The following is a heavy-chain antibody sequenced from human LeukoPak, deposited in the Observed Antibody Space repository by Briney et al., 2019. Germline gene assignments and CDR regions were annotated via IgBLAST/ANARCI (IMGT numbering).Heavy chain of an antibody. Sequence: VASVKVSCKASGYTLTSYDINWVRQATGQGLEWMGWMNPNSGNTGYAQKFQGRVTMTRNTSISTAYMELSSLRSEDTAVYYCARGGYSSTHYYYYYYMDVWGKGTTVTVSS. CDR2: MNPNSGNT. J-gene: IGHJ6*03. D-gene: IGHD6-13*01. CDR3: ARGGYSSTHYYYYYYMDV. CDR1: GYTLTSYD. V-gene: IGHV1-8*01.